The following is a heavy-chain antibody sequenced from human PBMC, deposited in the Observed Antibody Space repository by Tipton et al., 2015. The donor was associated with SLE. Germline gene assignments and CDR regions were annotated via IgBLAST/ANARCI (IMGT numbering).Heavy chain of an antibody. D-gene: IGHD3-3*01. Sequence: SLTCTVSGGSITSHYWTWIRQSPGKEFEWLAYVSYTGSATYNPSLRSRVSISLDTSENQFSLKVTSVTAADTAVYYCARLSAYYRVFDLWGQGTQVTVSS. J-gene: IGHJ4*02. CDR1: GGSITSHY. CDR3: ARLSAYYRVFDL. V-gene: IGHV4-59*08. CDR2: VSYTGSA.